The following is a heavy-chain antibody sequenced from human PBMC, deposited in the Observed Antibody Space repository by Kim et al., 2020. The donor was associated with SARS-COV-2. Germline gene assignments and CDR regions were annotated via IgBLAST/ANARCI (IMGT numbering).Heavy chain of an antibody. CDR1: GGSISSGGYY. CDR3: ARVPRNDAQGIDY. D-gene: IGHD1-1*01. V-gene: IGHV4-31*03. J-gene: IGHJ4*02. CDR2: IYYSGST. Sequence: SETLSLTCTVSGGSISSGGYYWSWIRQHPGKGLEWIGYIYYSGSTYYNPSLKSRVTISVDTSKNQFSLKLSSVTAADTAVYYCARVPRNDAQGIDYWGQGTLVTVSS.